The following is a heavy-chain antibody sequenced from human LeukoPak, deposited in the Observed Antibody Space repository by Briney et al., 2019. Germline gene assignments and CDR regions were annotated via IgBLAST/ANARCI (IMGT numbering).Heavy chain of an antibody. CDR3: ARGRYSYGPYYFDY. Sequence: GGSLRLSCAASGFTFSSYSMNWVRQAPGKGLEWVSSISSSSSYIYYADSVKGRFTISRDNAKNSLYLQMNSLRAEDTAVYYCARGRYSYGPYYFDYWGRGTLVTVSS. J-gene: IGHJ4*02. D-gene: IGHD5-18*01. CDR2: ISSSSSYI. V-gene: IGHV3-21*01. CDR1: GFTFSSYS.